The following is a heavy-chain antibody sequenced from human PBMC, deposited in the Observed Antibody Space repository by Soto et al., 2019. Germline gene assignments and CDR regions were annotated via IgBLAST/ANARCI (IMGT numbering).Heavy chain of an antibody. V-gene: IGHV3-49*03. J-gene: IGHJ4*02. CDR3: TRDLYGTPRWFPSDY. D-gene: IGHD1-1*01. CDR1: GFTFGDYA. Sequence: GGSLRLSCTASGFTFGDYAMSWFRQAPGKGLEWVGFIRSKAYGGTTEYAASVKGRFTISRDDSKSIAYLQMNSLKTEDTAVYYCTRDLYGTPRWFPSDYWGQGTLVTVSS. CDR2: IRSKAYGGTT.